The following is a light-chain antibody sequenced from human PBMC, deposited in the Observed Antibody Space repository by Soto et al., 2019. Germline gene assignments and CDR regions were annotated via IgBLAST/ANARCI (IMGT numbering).Light chain of an antibody. CDR3: QQYGSSGVT. CDR2: GAS. V-gene: IGKV3-20*01. CDR1: QSVSSSY. Sequence: EIVLTQSPGTLSLSPGERATLSCRASQSVSSSYLARYQQKPGQAPRLLIYGASSRATGIPDRFSGSGSGTDFTLTISRLEPEDFAVYYCQQYGSSGVTFGGGTKVEIK. J-gene: IGKJ4*01.